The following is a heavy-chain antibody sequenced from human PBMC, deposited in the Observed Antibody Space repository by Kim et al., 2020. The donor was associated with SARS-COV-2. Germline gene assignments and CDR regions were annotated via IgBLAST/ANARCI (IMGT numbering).Heavy chain of an antibody. Sequence: PALSSRVPISVDTTKNRFSLKLSSVTAADTAVYYCARDPYGDYGSYFDYWGQGTLVTVSS. V-gene: IGHV4-39*07. J-gene: IGHJ4*02. D-gene: IGHD4-17*01. CDR3: ARDPYGDYGSYFDY.